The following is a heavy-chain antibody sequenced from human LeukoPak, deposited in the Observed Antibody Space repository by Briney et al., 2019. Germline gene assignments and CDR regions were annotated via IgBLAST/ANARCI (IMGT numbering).Heavy chain of an antibody. CDR2: VSQTGTT. J-gene: IGHJ4*02. Sequence: PSETLSLTCAVFDDSIYTNKWWSWVRQPPGKGLEWIGEVSQTGTTYYDPSLTGRITISVDRSRNQFSLTLRSATAADTAVYYCASERSYYYDSDCWGQGILVTVSS. CDR3: ASERSYYYDSDC. D-gene: IGHD3-22*01. CDR1: DDSIYTNKW. V-gene: IGHV4-4*02.